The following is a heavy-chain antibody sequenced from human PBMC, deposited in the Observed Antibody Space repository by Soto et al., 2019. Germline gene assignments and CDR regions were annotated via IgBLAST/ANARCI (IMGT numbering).Heavy chain of an antibody. D-gene: IGHD1-1*01. CDR1: GGTFSSYA. J-gene: IGHJ4*03. CDR2: IIPIFGTA. V-gene: IGHV1-69*05. Sequence: QVQLVQSGAEVKKPGSSVKVSCKASGGTFSSYAISWVRQAPGQGLEWMGGIIPIFGTANYAQKIQGRVKITSHQSRSTAYMQLSSLRYEETAVHYWERHHGGRGKYPWKDRRGQGSPVAVSS. CDR3: ERHHGGRGKYPWKDR.